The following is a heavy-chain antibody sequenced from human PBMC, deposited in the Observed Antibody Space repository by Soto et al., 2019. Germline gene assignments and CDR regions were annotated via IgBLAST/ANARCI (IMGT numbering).Heavy chain of an antibody. Sequence: GGSLRLSCAASGFTFSSYSMNWVRQAPGKGLEWVSYISSSSSTIYYADSVKGRFTISRDNAKNSLYLQMNSLRAEDTAVYYCARGKKIGCSGGSCYYFDYWGQGTLVTVSS. CDR2: ISSSSSTI. J-gene: IGHJ4*02. D-gene: IGHD2-15*01. CDR1: GFTFSSYS. V-gene: IGHV3-48*04. CDR3: ARGKKIGCSGGSCYYFDY.